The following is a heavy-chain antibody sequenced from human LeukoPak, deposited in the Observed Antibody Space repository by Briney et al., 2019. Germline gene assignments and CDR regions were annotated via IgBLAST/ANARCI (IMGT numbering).Heavy chain of an antibody. D-gene: IGHD6-13*01. V-gene: IGHV4-30-2*01. CDR1: GGSISSGGYS. Sequence: SETLSLTCAVSGGSISSGGYSWSWIRQPPGKGLEWIGYIYHSGSTYYNPSLKSRVTISVDRSKNQFSLKLSSVTAADTAVYYCARDGAAGAVDYWGQGTLVTVSS. CDR3: ARDGAAGAVDY. CDR2: IYHSGST. J-gene: IGHJ4*02.